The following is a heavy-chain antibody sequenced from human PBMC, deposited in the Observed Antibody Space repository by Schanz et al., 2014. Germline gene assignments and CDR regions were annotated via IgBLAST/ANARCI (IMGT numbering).Heavy chain of an antibody. CDR3: AKDLGVDCGDGCFNWYFDL. J-gene: IGHJ2*01. Sequence: EVQLVESGGGLVQPGGSLRLSCAASGFGFSSYSMNWVRQAPGKGLEWVAAVSSRSDEIKYADSVRGRFTISRDNSRSTMYLQMNSLRAEDTAVYFCAKDLGVDCGDGCFNWYFDLWGRGTLVTVSS. CDR2: VSSRSDEI. CDR1: GFGFSSYS. V-gene: IGHV3-23*04. D-gene: IGHD2-21*02.